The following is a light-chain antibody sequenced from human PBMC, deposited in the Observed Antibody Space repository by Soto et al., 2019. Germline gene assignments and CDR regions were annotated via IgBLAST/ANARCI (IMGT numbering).Light chain of an antibody. J-gene: IGKJ3*01. CDR3: QYGFT. CDR1: QSVLYSSNNKNY. CDR2: WAS. V-gene: IGKV4-1*01. Sequence: DIVMTQSPDSLAVSLGERATINCKSSQSVLYSSNNKNYLAWYQQKPGQPPKLLIYWASTRESGVPDRFSGSGSGTDFTLTISSLQAEDVAVYYCQYGFTVGPGTKVDIK.